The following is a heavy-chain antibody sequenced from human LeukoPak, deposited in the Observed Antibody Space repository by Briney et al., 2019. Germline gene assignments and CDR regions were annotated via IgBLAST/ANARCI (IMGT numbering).Heavy chain of an antibody. J-gene: IGHJ4*02. Sequence: GGSLRLSCAASGFTFSTYAMHWVRQAPGKGLLWVSRINSDGSSTSYADSVKGRFTISRDNAKNTLYLQMNSLRAEDTAVYYCAKAVAAAGTGGYLWGQGTLVTVSS. CDR1: GFTFSTYA. D-gene: IGHD6-13*01. CDR3: AKAVAAAGTGGYL. CDR2: INSDGSST. V-gene: IGHV3-74*01.